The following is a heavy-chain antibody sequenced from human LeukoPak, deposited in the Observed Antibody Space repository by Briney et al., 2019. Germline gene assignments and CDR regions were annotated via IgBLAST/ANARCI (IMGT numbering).Heavy chain of an antibody. Sequence: SETLSLTCAVSGGSISGSHCYWSWIRQPPGKGLEWIGEINHSGSTNYNPSLKSRVTISVDTSKNQFSLKLSSVTAADTAVYYCARVRQRWLQYFDYWGQGTLVTVSS. J-gene: IGHJ4*02. CDR2: INHSGST. V-gene: IGHV4-34*01. D-gene: IGHD5-24*01. CDR1: GGSISGSHCY. CDR3: ARVRQRWLQYFDY.